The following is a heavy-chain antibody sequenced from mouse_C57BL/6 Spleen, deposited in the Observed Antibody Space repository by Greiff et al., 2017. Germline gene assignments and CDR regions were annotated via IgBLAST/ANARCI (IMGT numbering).Heavy chain of an antibody. D-gene: IGHD1-1*01. J-gene: IGHJ4*01. Sequence: EVQGVESGGGLVQPGGSLKLSCAASGFTFSDYGMAWVRQAPRKGPEWVAFISNLAYSIYYADTVTGRFTISRENAKNTLYLEMSSLRSEDTAMYYCEKQSVVATSEAMDYWGQGTSVTVSS. V-gene: IGHV5-15*01. CDR1: GFTFSDYG. CDR2: ISNLAYSI. CDR3: EKQSVVATSEAMDY.